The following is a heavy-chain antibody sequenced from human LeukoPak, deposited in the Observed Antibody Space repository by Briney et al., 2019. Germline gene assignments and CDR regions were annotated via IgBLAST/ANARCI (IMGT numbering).Heavy chain of an antibody. CDR3: TTGTVGASLDY. Sequence: GGSLRLSCAASGFTFSNAWMSWVRQAPGKGLEWVGRIKSKTDGGTTDYAAPVKGRFTISRDDSKNTLYLQMNGLKTEDTAVYYCTTGTVGASLDYWGQGTLVTVSS. D-gene: IGHD1-26*01. CDR2: IKSKTDGGTT. CDR1: GFTFSNAW. J-gene: IGHJ4*02. V-gene: IGHV3-15*01.